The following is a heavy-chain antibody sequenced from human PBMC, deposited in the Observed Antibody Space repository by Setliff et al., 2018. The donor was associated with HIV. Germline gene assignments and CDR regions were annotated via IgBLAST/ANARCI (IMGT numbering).Heavy chain of an antibody. CDR2: INAYTANT. CDR3: ARVRVGATPLDY. D-gene: IGHD3-16*01. CDR1: GYTFPNYG. Sequence: ASVKVSCKASGYTFPNYGITWVRQAPGQGLEWMGWINAYTANTNYAQNLQGRVTLTRDTSTSTAYMELRSLRSGDTAVYYCARVRVGATPLDYWGQGTPVTVSS. J-gene: IGHJ4*02. V-gene: IGHV1-18*01.